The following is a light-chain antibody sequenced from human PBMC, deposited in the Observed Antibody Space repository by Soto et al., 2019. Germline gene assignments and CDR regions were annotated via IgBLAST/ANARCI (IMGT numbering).Light chain of an antibody. Sequence: QSVLTQPPSASGTPGQRVTISCSGSSSNIGSNTVNWYQQLPGTAPKLLIYSNDQRPSGVPDRFSGSKSGTSASLAIGGLQSEDEADYYCAAWDDSLTGPAVFGGGTKVTVL. CDR2: SND. J-gene: IGLJ2*01. V-gene: IGLV1-44*01. CDR3: AAWDDSLTGPAV. CDR1: SSNIGSNT.